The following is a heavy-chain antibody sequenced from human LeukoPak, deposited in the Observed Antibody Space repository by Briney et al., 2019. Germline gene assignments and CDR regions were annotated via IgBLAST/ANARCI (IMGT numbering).Heavy chain of an antibody. CDR2: ISYDGSNK. CDR1: GFTFSSYS. V-gene: IGHV3-30*18. J-gene: IGHJ2*01. Sequence: GRSLRLSCAASGFTFSSYSIHWVRQAPGKGLEWVAVISYDGSNKYYADSVKGRFTISRVNSKNTLNLEINSLRTKDSSASYCAKGWLQARNWYFALWGRGTLVTVSS. CDR3: AKGWLQARNWYFAL. D-gene: IGHD5-18*01.